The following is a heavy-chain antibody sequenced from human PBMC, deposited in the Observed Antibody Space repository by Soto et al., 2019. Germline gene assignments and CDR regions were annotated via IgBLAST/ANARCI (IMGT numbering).Heavy chain of an antibody. CDR3: ARRGFLECLPIPYYYYGMDV. J-gene: IGHJ6*02. Sequence: QVQLVQSGAEVKKPGASVKVSCKASGYTFTSYGISWVRQAPGQGLEWMGWISAYNGNTNYAQKLQGRVTMTTDTSTSTGYMELRSLRPDDTAVYYCARRGFLECLPIPYYYYGMDVWGQGTKVTVSS. CDR1: GYTFTSYG. CDR2: ISAYNGNT. D-gene: IGHD3-3*01. V-gene: IGHV1-18*01.